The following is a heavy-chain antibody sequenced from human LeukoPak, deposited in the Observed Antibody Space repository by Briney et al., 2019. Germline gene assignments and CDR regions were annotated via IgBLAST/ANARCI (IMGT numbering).Heavy chain of an antibody. CDR1: GGTFSSYA. CDR3: ARDWDGGSYHD. J-gene: IGHJ4*02. CDR2: IIPIFGTA. D-gene: IGHD2-15*01. Sequence: SVKVSCKASGGTFSSYAISWVRQAPGQGLEWMGRIIPIFGTANYAQKFQGRVTITTDESTSTAYMELSSLRSEGTAVYYCARDWDGGSYHDWGQGTLVTVSS. V-gene: IGHV1-69*05.